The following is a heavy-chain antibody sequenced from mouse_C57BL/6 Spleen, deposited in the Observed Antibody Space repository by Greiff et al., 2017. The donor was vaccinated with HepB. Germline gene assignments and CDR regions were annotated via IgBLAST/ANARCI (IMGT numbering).Heavy chain of an antibody. CDR3: ARDLLTGTYYAMDY. CDR2: INPNNGGT. V-gene: IGHV1-18*01. Sequence: VQLQQSGPELVKPGASVKIPCKASGYTFTDYNMDWVKQSHGKSLEWIGDINPNNGGTIYNQKFKGKATLTVDKSSSTAYMELRSLTSEDTAVYYCARDLLTGTYYAMDYWGQGTSVTVSS. J-gene: IGHJ4*01. D-gene: IGHD4-1*01. CDR1: GYTFTDYN.